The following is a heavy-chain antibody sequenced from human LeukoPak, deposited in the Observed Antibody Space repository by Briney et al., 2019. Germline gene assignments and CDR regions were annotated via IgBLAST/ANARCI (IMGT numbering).Heavy chain of an antibody. D-gene: IGHD3-10*01. V-gene: IGHV3-7*04. CDR1: GFPFSSYW. CDR2: IKKDGDDK. Sequence: GGSLRLSCAASGFPFSSYWMSWVRQAPGKGLEWVANIKKDGDDKHYVDSVKGRLTVSRDNAKTSLYLQMDNLGAEDTAVYYCARVPGTSNYYGSGSPDYWGQGTLVTVSS. J-gene: IGHJ4*02. CDR3: ARVPGTSNYYGSGSPDY.